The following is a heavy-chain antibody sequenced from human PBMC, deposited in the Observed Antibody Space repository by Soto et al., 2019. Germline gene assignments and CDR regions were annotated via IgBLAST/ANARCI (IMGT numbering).Heavy chain of an antibody. J-gene: IGHJ4*02. CDR3: ARESEDFTSNFDY. Sequence: EVQLVESGGGLVKPGGSLRLSCAASGFTFTRYSMNWVRQAPGKGLEWVSSISSTTNYIYYGDSMKGRFTISRDNAKNSRYLEMNSLRAEDTAVYYCARESEDFTSNFDYWGQGTLVTVSS. CDR1: GFTFTRYS. CDR2: ISSTTNYI. V-gene: IGHV3-21*06.